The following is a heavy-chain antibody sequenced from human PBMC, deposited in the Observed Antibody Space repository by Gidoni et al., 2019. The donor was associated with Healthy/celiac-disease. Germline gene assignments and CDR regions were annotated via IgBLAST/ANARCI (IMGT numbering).Heavy chain of an antibody. V-gene: IGHV1-18*01. D-gene: IGHD3-9*01. CDR2: ISAYNGNT. J-gene: IGHJ3*02. CDR3: ARVANYDILTGYYVHPDAFDI. CDR1: GYTFTSYG. Sequence: QVQLVQSGAEVKKPGASVKVSCKASGYTFTSYGLSWVRQAPGQGLEWMGWISAYNGNTNYAQKLQGRVTMTTDTSTSTAYMELRSLRSDDTAVYYCARVANYDILTGYYVHPDAFDIWGQGTMVTVSS.